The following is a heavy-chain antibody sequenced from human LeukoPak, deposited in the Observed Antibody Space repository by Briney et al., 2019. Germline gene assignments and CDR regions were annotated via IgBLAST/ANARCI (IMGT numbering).Heavy chain of an antibody. CDR3: AREAPLNVDTAMGLDYGMDV. Sequence: EASVKVSCKASGYTFTGYYMHWVRQAPGQGLEWMGIINPSGGSTSYAQKFQGRVTMTRDTSTSTVYMELSSLRSEDTAVYYCAREAPLNVDTAMGLDYGMDVWGQGTTVTVSS. CDR2: INPSGGST. J-gene: IGHJ6*02. CDR1: GYTFTGYY. D-gene: IGHD5-18*01. V-gene: IGHV1-46*01.